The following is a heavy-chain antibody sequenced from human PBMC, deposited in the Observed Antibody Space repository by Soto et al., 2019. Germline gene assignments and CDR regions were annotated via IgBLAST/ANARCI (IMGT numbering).Heavy chain of an antibody. J-gene: IGHJ4*02. V-gene: IGHV3-7*01. CDR3: AREENPFDA. CDR2: IKQDGSEN. CDR1: GFTFSNYW. Sequence: EVQLVESGGGLVQPGGSLRLSCAASGFTFSNYWMTWVRQAPGKGLEWVANIKQDGSENHYVDSVKGRFTISRDNAKNSVFLQMTSLRVEDTAVYYCAREENPFDAWGQGTLVTVSS.